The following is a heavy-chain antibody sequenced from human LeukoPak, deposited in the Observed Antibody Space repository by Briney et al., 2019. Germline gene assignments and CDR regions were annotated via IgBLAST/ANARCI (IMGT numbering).Heavy chain of an antibody. V-gene: IGHV4-38-2*02. D-gene: IGHD2-2*01. Sequence: SETLSLTCTVSGYSISSGYYWGWIRQPPGKGLEWIGSIYQSGSTYYNPSLKSRVTISVDTSKNQFSLKLSSVTAADTAVYYCARDRPAATYYYYYYMDVWGKGTTVTASS. CDR3: ARDRPAATYYYYYYMDV. CDR2: IYQSGST. J-gene: IGHJ6*03. CDR1: GYSISSGYY.